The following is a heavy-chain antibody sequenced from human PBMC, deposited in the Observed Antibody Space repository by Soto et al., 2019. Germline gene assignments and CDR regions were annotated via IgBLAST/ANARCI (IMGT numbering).Heavy chain of an antibody. J-gene: IGHJ6*03. V-gene: IGHV1-2*02. Sequence: ASVKVSCKASGYTFTGYYMHWVRQAPGQGLEWMGWINPNSGGTNYAQKFQGRVTMTRDTSTSTVYMELSSLRSEDTAVYYCARARFPGPMDVWGKGTTVTVSS. CDR1: GYTFTGYY. CDR2: INPNSGGT. CDR3: ARARFPGPMDV. D-gene: IGHD3-16*01.